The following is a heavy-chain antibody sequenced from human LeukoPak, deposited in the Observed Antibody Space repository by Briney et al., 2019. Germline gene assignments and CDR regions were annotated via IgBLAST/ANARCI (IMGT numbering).Heavy chain of an antibody. CDR3: ARGRGGYPWYFDY. Sequence: ASVKVSCKASGYTFTSYGISWVRQAPGQGLEWMGWINPNSGGTNYAQKFQGRVTMTRDTSISTAYMELSRLRSDDTAVYYCARGRGGYPWYFDYWGQGTLVTVSS. CDR1: GYTFTSYG. CDR2: INPNSGGT. V-gene: IGHV1-2*02. J-gene: IGHJ4*02. D-gene: IGHD3-16*01.